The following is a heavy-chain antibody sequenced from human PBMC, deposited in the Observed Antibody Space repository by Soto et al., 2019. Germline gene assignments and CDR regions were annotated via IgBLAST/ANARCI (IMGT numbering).Heavy chain of an antibody. CDR3: ARDVGGTLDY. J-gene: IGHJ4*02. Sequence: PGWSLRISCAVSGFTLNRNWMACVRQAPGKAMEWVANARQDGLDKGHADSVKDRFTISRDNAKNSVFLQLNSPRAEDTAVYFCARDVGGTLDYWGQGT. CDR2: ARQDGLDK. D-gene: IGHD1-7*01. V-gene: IGHV3-7*03. CDR1: GFTLNRNW.